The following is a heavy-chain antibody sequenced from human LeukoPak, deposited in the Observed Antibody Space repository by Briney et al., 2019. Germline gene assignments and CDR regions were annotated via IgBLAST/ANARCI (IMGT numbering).Heavy chain of an antibody. D-gene: IGHD3-10*02. CDR1: GFTFSRNW. J-gene: IGHJ4*02. CDR2: IKHDGSEA. CDR3: ARYVSALDY. Sequence: GGSLRLSCAASGFTFSRNWMSWVRQAPGKGLEWVATIKHDGSEATYVDSVKGRFTSSRDNANNLLFLQMNSLRADDTAVYYCARYVSALDYWGQGTLVTVSS. V-gene: IGHV3-7*05.